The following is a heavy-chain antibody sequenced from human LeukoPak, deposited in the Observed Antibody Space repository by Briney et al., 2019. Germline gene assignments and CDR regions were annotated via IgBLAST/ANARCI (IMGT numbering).Heavy chain of an antibody. Sequence: GGSLRLSCAASGFTFSRYSMNWVRQAPGKGLEWVSSISGTGSYKYYADSVKGRFTISRDNAKNSLYLQMNSLRADDTALYYCAKGPKPGAISMVRGVRSSYYYMDVWGKGTTVTISS. J-gene: IGHJ6*03. D-gene: IGHD3-10*01. V-gene: IGHV3-21*04. CDR2: ISGTGSYK. CDR3: AKGPKPGAISMVRGVRSSYYYMDV. CDR1: GFTFSRYS.